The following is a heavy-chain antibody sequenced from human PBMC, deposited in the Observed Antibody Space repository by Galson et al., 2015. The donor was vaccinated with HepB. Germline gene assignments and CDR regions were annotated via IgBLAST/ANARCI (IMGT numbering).Heavy chain of an antibody. Sequence: SVKVSCKVSGYTLTELSMHWVRQAPGKGLEWMGGFDPEDGETIYAQKFQGRVTMTEDTSTDTAYMELSSLRSEETAVYYCATESTVVTPRDYYYYGMDVWGQGTTVTVSS. J-gene: IGHJ6*02. CDR3: ATESTVVTPRDYYYYGMDV. CDR2: FDPEDGET. D-gene: IGHD4-23*01. V-gene: IGHV1-24*01. CDR1: GYTLTELS.